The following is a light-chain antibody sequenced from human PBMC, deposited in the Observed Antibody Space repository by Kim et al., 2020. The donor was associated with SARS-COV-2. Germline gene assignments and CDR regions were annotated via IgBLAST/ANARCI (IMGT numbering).Light chain of an antibody. J-gene: IGLJ3*02. CDR1: SSDVGGYNY. Sequence: QSALTQPASVSGSPGQSITIPCTGTSSDVGGYNYVSWYQQHPGKAPKLMLFDVSQRPSGVSNRFSGSKSGNTASLTISGLQAEDEADYHCSSYTSSRTWVFGGGTQLTVL. CDR3: SSYTSSRTWV. V-gene: IGLV2-14*01. CDR2: DVS.